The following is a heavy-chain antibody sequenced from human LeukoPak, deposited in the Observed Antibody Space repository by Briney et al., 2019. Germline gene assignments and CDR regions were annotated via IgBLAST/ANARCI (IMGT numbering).Heavy chain of an antibody. V-gene: IGHV3-73*01. J-gene: IGHJ4*02. CDR3: TRLEGTNDY. Sequence: GGSLRLSCAASGFTFSGSAMHWVRQASGKGLEWVGRIRSKANSYATAYAASVKGRFTISRDDSKNTAYLQMNSLKTGDTAVYYCTRLEGTNDYWGQGTLVTVSS. CDR2: IRSKANSYAT. CDR1: GFTFSGSA. D-gene: IGHD1-1*01.